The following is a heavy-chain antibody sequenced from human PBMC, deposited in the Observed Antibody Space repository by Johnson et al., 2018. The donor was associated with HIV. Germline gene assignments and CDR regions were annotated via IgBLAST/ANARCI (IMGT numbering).Heavy chain of an antibody. CDR1: GLIFNNAW. CDR2: IKSKSDSGTT. Sequence: EVQLVESGGGSVQTGGSLRLSCVASGLIFNNAWMSWVRQAPGKGLEWVGRIKSKSDSGTTDYASPVKGRFIIPRDDSKNTLYLQMNSLKTEDTAVYYCTTIYALWFGEISVLGDAFDSWGQGTMVTVSS. J-gene: IGHJ3*02. V-gene: IGHV3-15*01. D-gene: IGHD3-10*01. CDR3: TTIYALWFGEISVLGDAFDS.